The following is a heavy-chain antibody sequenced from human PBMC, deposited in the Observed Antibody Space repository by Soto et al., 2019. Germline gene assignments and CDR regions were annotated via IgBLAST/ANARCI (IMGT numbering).Heavy chain of an antibody. Sequence: PSETLSLTCAVSGYSISSGYYWGWIRQPPGKGLEWIGSIYHSGSTYYNPSLKSRVTISVDTSKNQFSLKLSSVTAADTAVYYCARNLYDSGSSPHYWGQGTLVTVPS. CDR1: GYSISSGYY. CDR3: ARNLYDSGSSPHY. J-gene: IGHJ4*02. V-gene: IGHV4-38-2*01. D-gene: IGHD3-10*01. CDR2: IYHSGST.